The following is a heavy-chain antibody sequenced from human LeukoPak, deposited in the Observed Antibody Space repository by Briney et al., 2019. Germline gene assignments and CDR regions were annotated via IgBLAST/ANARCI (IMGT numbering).Heavy chain of an antibody. CDR3: ARSYLLYYMDV. D-gene: IGHD1-26*01. CDR2: IYHSGST. Sequence: SETLSLTCTVSGYSISSGYYWGWIRQPPGKGLEWIGSIYHSGSTYYNPSLKSRVTISVDTSKNQFSLKLSSVTAADTAVYYCARSYLLYYMDVWGKGTTDTVSS. CDR1: GYSISSGYY. J-gene: IGHJ6*03. V-gene: IGHV4-38-2*02.